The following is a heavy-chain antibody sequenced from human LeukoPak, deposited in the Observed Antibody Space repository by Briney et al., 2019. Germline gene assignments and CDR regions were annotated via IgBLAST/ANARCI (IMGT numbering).Heavy chain of an antibody. CDR3: ARPLSGCSSTSCPIDNWFDY. V-gene: IGHV1-69*04. J-gene: IGHJ5*01. Sequence: SVKVSCKASGGTFSSYAISWVRQAPGQGLEWMGRIIPIFGIANYAQKFQGRVTITADKSTSTAYMELSSLRSEDTAVYYCARPLSGCSSTSCPIDNWFDYWGQGTLVTVSS. CDR1: GGTFSSYA. CDR2: IIPIFGIA. D-gene: IGHD2-2*01.